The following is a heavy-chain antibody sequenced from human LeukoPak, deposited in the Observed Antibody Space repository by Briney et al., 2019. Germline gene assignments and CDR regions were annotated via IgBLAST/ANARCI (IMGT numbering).Heavy chain of an antibody. D-gene: IGHD3-22*01. Sequence: PGGSLRLSCAASGFTFSNYWLHWVRQVPGKGLMWVSRINGDGNRLNYADSVKGRFTISRDNAKNTLYLQMNSLRDEDTAVYYCATATFYATSGYFPSWGQGTLVTVSS. CDR1: GFTFSNYW. CDR2: INGDGNRL. V-gene: IGHV3-74*01. J-gene: IGHJ5*02. CDR3: ATATFYATSGYFPS.